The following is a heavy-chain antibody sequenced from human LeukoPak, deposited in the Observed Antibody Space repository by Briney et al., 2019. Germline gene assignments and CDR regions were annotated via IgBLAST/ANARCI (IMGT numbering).Heavy chain of an antibody. J-gene: IGHJ4*02. D-gene: IGHD5-18*01. CDR2: IYYSGSP. CDR1: GGSISSGDYY. V-gene: IGHV4-30-4*01. Sequence: PSETLSLTCTVSGGSISSGDYYWSWVRQPPGKGLEWIGYIYYSGSPYYNPSLKSRLTISIDTSKNQFFLKLSSVTAADTAVYFCARKEDSAMDYWGQGTLDTVSS. CDR3: ARKEDSAMDY.